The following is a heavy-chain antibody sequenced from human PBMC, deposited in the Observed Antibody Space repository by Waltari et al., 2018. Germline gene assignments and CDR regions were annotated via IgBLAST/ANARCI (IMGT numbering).Heavy chain of an antibody. J-gene: IGHJ5*02. Sequence: QVQESGPGLVKTSETLSLTCTVSGDSMRTTNYYWAWVRHSPERGLEWLGSVYYTGKAWYNPSLDSRVSLSVDSSKSLFSLRLRSLTAADTAVYFCTKSGNSYTNSNFFDPWGQGLLVTVSS. V-gene: IGHV4-39*02. D-gene: IGHD6-25*01. CDR2: VYYTGKA. CDR1: GDSMRTTNYY. CDR3: TKSGNSYTNSNFFDP.